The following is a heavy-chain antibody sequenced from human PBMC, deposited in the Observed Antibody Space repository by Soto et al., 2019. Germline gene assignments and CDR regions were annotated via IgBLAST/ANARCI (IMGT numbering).Heavy chain of an antibody. Sequence: GASVKVSCKASGYTYTSYGISWVRQDHEQGLEWMGWISAYNGNTNYAQKLQGRVTMTTDTSTSTAYMELRSLRSDDTAVYYCARDFRPSFGVVTPDALDIWGQGTMVTVSS. CDR2: ISAYNGNT. D-gene: IGHD3-3*01. J-gene: IGHJ3*02. CDR1: GYTYTSYG. CDR3: ARDFRPSFGVVTPDALDI. V-gene: IGHV1-18*01.